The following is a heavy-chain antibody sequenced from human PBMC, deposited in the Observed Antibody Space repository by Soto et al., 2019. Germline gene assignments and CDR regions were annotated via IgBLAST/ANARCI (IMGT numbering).Heavy chain of an antibody. D-gene: IGHD5-18*01. CDR1: GGSISSSSYY. V-gene: IGHV4-39*07. CDR3: VGGYSYGPQVGGGHYFDY. CDR2: INHSGST. J-gene: IGHJ4*02. Sequence: LSLTCTVSGGSISSSSYYWSWIRQPPGKGLEWIGEINHSGSTNYNPSLKSRVTISVDTSKNQFSLKLSSVTAADTAVYYCVGGYSYGPQVGGGHYFDYWGQGTLVTVSS.